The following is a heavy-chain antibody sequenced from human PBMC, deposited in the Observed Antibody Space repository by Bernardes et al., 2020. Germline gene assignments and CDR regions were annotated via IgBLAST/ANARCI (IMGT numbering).Heavy chain of an antibody. CDR3: GHKPPGTLYFDY. CDR1: GFSLSTSGVG. J-gene: IGHJ4*02. V-gene: IGHV2-5*02. D-gene: IGHD1-1*01. CDR2: IYWDDDK. Sequence: SGPTLVKPTQTLTLTCTFSGFSLSTSGVGVVWIRQPPGKALEWLALIYWDDDKRYSPSLKSRLTITKDTSKNQVVLTMTNMDPVDTATYYCGHKPPGTLYFDYCGQGTRVTGSS.